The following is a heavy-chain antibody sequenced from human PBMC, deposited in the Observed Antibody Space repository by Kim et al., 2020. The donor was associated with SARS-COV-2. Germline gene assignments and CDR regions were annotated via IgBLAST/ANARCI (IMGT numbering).Heavy chain of an antibody. CDR2: IYYSGST. D-gene: IGHD3-10*01. V-gene: IGHV4-59*01. CDR1: GGSISSYY. Sequence: SETLSRTCTVSGGSISSYYWSWIRQPPGKGLEWIGYIYYSGSTNYNPSLKSRVTISVDTSKNQFSLKLSSVTAADTAVYYCARGSGITLDYWGQGTLVTVSS. CDR3: ARGSGITLDY. J-gene: IGHJ4*02.